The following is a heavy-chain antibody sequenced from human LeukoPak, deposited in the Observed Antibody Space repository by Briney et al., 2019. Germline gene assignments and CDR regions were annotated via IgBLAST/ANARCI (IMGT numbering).Heavy chain of an antibody. Sequence: PSETLSLTCTVSGGSISSSSYYWGWIRQPPGKGLEWIGSIYYSGSTYYNPSLKSRVTISVDTSKNQFSLKLSSVTAADTAVYNCARVLDYYDSSGYYYYYYYMDVWGKGTTVTVSS. J-gene: IGHJ6*03. V-gene: IGHV4-39*07. CDR3: ARVLDYYDSSGYYYYYYYMDV. CDR1: GGSISSSSYY. D-gene: IGHD3-22*01. CDR2: IYYSGST.